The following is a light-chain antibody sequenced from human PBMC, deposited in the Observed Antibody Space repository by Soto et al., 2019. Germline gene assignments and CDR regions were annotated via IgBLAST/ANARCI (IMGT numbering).Light chain of an antibody. CDR2: DAS. J-gene: IGKJ5*01. CDR1: QDISNY. CDR3: QQSDSLPIT. Sequence: DIQMTQSPSSLSASVGDRVTITCRASQDISNYLNWYQQRPGKAPKLLIYDASNLERGVPLRFSGTRSGTHFTFAITSLQPEDVATYYCQQSDSLPITFGQGTRLEI. V-gene: IGKV1-33*01.